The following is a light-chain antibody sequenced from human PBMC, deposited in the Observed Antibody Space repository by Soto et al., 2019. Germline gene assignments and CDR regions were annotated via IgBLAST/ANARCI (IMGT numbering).Light chain of an antibody. V-gene: IGKV3D-15*01. J-gene: IGKJ4*01. CDR2: GAS. Sequence: EIVMTQSPATLSVSPGERATLSCRASQSVNSNLAWYQQKPGQAPRLLIYGASTRATGIPARFSGSGSGTDFTLTISSLQSEDFVVYYCQQYKNWPLTFGGGTKVEIK. CDR1: QSVNSN. CDR3: QQYKNWPLT.